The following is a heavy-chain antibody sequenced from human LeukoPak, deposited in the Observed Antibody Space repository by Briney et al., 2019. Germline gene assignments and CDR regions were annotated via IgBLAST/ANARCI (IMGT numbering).Heavy chain of an antibody. CDR3: ARIPVNCSGGSCYPNWFDP. J-gene: IGHJ5*02. Sequence: KPSETLSLTCSVSGDSISSFYWGWIRQPPGKGLEWIGYIYYSGSTGYTPSLKSRVTISVDTSKNQFSLKLTSVTAADTAVYYCARIPVNCSGGSCYPNWFDPWGQGTLVTVSS. D-gene: IGHD2-15*01. CDR1: GDSISSFY. CDR2: IYYSGST. V-gene: IGHV4-59*01.